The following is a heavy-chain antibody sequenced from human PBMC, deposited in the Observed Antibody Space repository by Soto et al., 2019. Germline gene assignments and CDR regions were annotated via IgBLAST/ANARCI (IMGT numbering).Heavy chain of an antibody. CDR3: ARDVRDGGYSSEARGYYYGMDV. D-gene: IGHD5-18*01. CDR2: ISAYNGNT. J-gene: IGHJ6*02. CDR1: GYTFTSYG. V-gene: IGHV1-18*04. Sequence: ASVKVSCKASGYTFTSYGISWVRQAPGQGLEWMGWISAYNGNTNYAQKLQGRVTMTTDTSTSTAYMELRSLRSDDTAVYYCARDVRDGGYSSEARGYYYGMDVWGQGTTVTVSS.